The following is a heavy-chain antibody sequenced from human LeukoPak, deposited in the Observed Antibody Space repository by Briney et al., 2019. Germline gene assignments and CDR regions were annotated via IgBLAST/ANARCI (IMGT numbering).Heavy chain of an antibody. CDR2: IYHNGGT. D-gene: IGHD6-19*01. J-gene: IGHJ3*02. V-gene: IGHV4-39*01. Sequence: PSETLSLTCTVSGGSIRSSNYYWGWIRQPPGKGLEWIGTIYHNGGTYYNPSLQSRVTISVDTSKNQFSLKLNSVTAPDTGIYYCARRAVTGTGVDAFDIWGQGTKVTVSS. CDR3: ARRAVTGTGVDAFDI. CDR1: GGSIRSSNYY.